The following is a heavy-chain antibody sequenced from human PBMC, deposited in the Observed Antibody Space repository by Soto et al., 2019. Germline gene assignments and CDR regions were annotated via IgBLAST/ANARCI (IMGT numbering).Heavy chain of an antibody. CDR2: IKQDGSEK. CDR3: ASDSYGGNSAY. J-gene: IGHJ4*02. D-gene: IGHD4-17*01. V-gene: IGHV3-7*01. CDR1: GFTFSSYW. Sequence: GGSLRLSCAASGFTFSSYWMSWVRQAPGKGLEWVANIKQDGSEKYYVDSVKGRFTISRDNAKNSLYLQMNSLRAEDTAVYYWASDSYGGNSAYWPQGPLVTVSA.